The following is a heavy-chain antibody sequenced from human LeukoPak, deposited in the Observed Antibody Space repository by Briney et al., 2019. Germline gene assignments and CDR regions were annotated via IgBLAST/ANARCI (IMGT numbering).Heavy chain of an antibody. D-gene: IGHD2-2*01. CDR2: IKQDGGNEK. V-gene: IGHV3-7*03. J-gene: IGHJ4*02. CDR1: GFSFNNYW. Sequence: GGSLRLSCAASGFSFNNYWMSWVRQAPGKGLEWVANIKQDGGNEKYYVDSVRGRFTISRDNAKNSLYLQMNSLRAEDTAVYYCAKSVLRTSYSFADYWGQGTLVTVSS. CDR3: AKSVLRTSYSFADY.